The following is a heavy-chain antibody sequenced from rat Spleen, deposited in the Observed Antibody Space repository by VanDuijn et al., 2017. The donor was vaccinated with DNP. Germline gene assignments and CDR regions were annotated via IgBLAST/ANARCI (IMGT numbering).Heavy chain of an antibody. V-gene: IGHV2-16*01. J-gene: IGHJ1*01. CDR2: IWSGGST. CDR3: AGHDYDGTYYYWYFDF. Sequence: QVQLKESGPGLVQPSQTLSLTCTVSGFSLTSYGVSWVRQPPGKGLEWIGAIWSGGSTDYNSALKSRLSISRDTSKSQVFLKMNSLQTEDTAMYFCAGHDYDGTYYYWYFDFWGPGTMVTVSS. CDR1: GFSLTSYG. D-gene: IGHD1-12*02.